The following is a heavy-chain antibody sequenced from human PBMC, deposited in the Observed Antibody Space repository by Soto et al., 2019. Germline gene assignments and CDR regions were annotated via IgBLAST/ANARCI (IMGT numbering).Heavy chain of an antibody. Sequence: GGSLRLSCAASGFTFSDYYMSWIRQAPGKGLEWVSYISSSGSTIYYADSVKGRFTISRDNAKNSLYLQMNSLRAEDTAVYYCARGGGAYCSGGSCYGDAFDIWGQGTTVTVSS. CDR3: ARGGGAYCSGGSCYGDAFDI. J-gene: IGHJ3*02. CDR1: GFTFSDYY. V-gene: IGHV3-11*01. CDR2: ISSSGSTI. D-gene: IGHD2-15*01.